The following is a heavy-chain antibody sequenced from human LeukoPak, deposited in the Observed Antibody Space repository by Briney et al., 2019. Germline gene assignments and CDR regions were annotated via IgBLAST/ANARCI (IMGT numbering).Heavy chain of an antibody. CDR3: ARVDGYNNGWYDY. Sequence: PGGSLRLSCAASGFXLSRHWIGWVRQAPGKGLEWVANINQGGSEKYYVDSVKGRCTISRDNAENSLYLQMNSLRVEDTAVYYCARVDGYNNGWYDYWGQGILVTVSS. J-gene: IGHJ4*02. V-gene: IGHV3-7*05. CDR1: GFXLSRHW. CDR2: INQGGSEK. D-gene: IGHD6-19*01.